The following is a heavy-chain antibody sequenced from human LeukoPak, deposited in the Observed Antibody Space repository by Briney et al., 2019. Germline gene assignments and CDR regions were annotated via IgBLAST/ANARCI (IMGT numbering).Heavy chain of an antibody. CDR2: INDSGST. J-gene: IGHJ3*02. CDR1: GGSFSGYY. V-gene: IGHV4-34*01. CDR3: AREGTESQTVAFDI. D-gene: IGHD1-1*01. Sequence: SETLSLTCAVYGGSFSGYYWRWIRQPPGKGLEWIGEINDSGSTNYNPSLKSRVTKSVDTSKNQFSLKLSSVTAADTAVYYCAREGTESQTVAFDIWGQGTMVTVSS.